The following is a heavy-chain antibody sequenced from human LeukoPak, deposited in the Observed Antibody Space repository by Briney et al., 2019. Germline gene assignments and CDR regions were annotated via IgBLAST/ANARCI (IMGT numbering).Heavy chain of an antibody. D-gene: IGHD6-19*01. CDR1: GGSFSGYY. CDR2: INHSGST. V-gene: IGHV4-34*01. J-gene: IGHJ4*02. Sequence: SETLSFTCAVYGGSFSGYYWSWIRQPPGKGLEWIGEINHSGSTNYNPSLKSRVTISVDTSKNQFSLKLSSVTAADTAVYYCARGPNSFSSGWYGGIPFDYWGQGTLVTVSS. CDR3: ARGPNSFSSGWYGGIPFDY.